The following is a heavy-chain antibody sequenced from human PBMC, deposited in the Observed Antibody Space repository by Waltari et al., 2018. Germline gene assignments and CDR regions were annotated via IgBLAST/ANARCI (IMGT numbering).Heavy chain of an antibody. V-gene: IGHV1-69*13. CDR3: ARDFSLYSSSQGIAFDI. D-gene: IGHD6-13*01. Sequence: QVQLVQSGAEVKKPGSSVKVSCKASGGTFSSYAISWVRQAPGQGLEWMGGIIPIFGTANYAQNFQGRVTITADESTSTAYMELSSLRSEDTAVYYCARDFSLYSSSQGIAFDIWGQGTMVTVSS. J-gene: IGHJ3*02. CDR2: IIPIFGTA. CDR1: GGTFSSYA.